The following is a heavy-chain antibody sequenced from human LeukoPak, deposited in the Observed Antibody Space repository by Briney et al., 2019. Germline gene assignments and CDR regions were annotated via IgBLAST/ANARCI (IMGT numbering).Heavy chain of an antibody. CDR3: ARASGSGFKDWFDH. Sequence: SENLSRTCTVSGYSMSRGYYWGWIRQTPGKGLEWIGEINHSGSTNYNPSLKSRVTISVDTSKNQFSLKLSSVTAADTAVYYCARASGSGFKDWFDHWGQGTLVTVSS. J-gene: IGHJ5*02. CDR1: GYSMSRGYY. CDR2: INHSGST. V-gene: IGHV4-38-2*02. D-gene: IGHD3-9*01.